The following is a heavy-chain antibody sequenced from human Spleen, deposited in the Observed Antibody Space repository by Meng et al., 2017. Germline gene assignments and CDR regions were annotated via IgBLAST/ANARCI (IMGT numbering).Heavy chain of an antibody. CDR3: ARTRVLYYFDQ. Sequence: QVQLQQWGAGLLKPSETLSLTCAVYGGSFSDYSWTWIRQTPGKGLEWIGDINHSGHTNYNPSLKSRLTISVDTSKNQFSLKLNSVTAADTAVYYCARTRVLYYFDQWGQGTLVTVSS. D-gene: IGHD2/OR15-2a*01. J-gene: IGHJ4*02. CDR2: INHSGHT. CDR1: GGSFSDYS. V-gene: IGHV4-34*01.